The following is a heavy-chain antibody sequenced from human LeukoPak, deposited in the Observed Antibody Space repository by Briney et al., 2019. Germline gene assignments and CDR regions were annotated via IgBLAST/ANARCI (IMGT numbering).Heavy chain of an antibody. D-gene: IGHD3-22*01. CDR3: ARDLSYSRDDAFDL. CDR1: GFTFSSYA. J-gene: IGHJ3*01. V-gene: IGHV3-23*01. CDR2: ISCSGGST. Sequence: GGSLRLSCAASGFTFSSYAMSWVRQAPGKGLEWVSAISCSGGSTYYADSVKGRFTSSRDNSKNTLYLEMSSLRADDTAVYYCARDLSYSRDDAFDLWGQGTMVTVSS.